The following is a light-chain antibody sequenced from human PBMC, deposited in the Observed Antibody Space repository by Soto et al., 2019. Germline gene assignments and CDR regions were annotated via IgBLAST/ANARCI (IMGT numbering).Light chain of an antibody. J-gene: IGLJ1*01. Sequence: QSVLTQTPSVSGAPGQRVTISCTGSTSNFGAGYDVHWYQQIPGTAPKLLIYGNNNRPSGVPDRFSGSNSGTSASLAITGLQADDEADYYCQYCDSSLNGHVFGPGTKLTVL. CDR1: TSNFGAGYD. CDR3: QYCDSSLNGHV. V-gene: IGLV1-40*01. CDR2: GNN.